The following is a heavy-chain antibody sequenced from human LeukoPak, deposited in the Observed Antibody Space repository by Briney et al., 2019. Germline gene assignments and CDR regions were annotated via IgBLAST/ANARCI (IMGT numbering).Heavy chain of an antibody. V-gene: IGHV1-18*01. J-gene: IGHJ4*02. CDR3: ARYYDSSGYYYWVFDY. CDR2: ISAYNGNT. CDR1: GYTFTSYG. D-gene: IGHD3-22*01. Sequence: ASVKVSCKASGYTFTSYGISWVRQAPGQGLEWMGWISAYNGNTNYAQKLQGRVTMTTDTSTSTAYMELRSLRSDDTAVYYCARYYDSSGYYYWVFDYWGQGTLVTVSS.